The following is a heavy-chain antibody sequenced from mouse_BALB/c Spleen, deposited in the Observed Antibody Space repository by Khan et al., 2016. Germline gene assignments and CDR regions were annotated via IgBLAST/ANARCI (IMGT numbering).Heavy chain of an antibody. CDR2: INTHTRVP. V-gene: IGHV9-4*02. D-gene: IGHD2-2*01. CDR1: GYTFTPAG. CDR3: ARGYGYIYAMDY. J-gene: IGHJ4*01. Sequence: QIQLVPSGPELKKPGATVRISCTASGYTFTPAGLQWVQKMPGQGLKWIGWINTHTRVPKYAADFQGRFAFSLATSASTAYLQISNLKTEDTATYACARGYGYIYAMDYWGQATAVIVSS.